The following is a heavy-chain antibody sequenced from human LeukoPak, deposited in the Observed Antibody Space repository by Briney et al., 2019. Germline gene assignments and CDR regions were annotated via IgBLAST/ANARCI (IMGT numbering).Heavy chain of an antibody. CDR1: GGTFSSYA. CDR3: ARDLSDSGGDYYYYYGMDV. CDR2: ISAYNGNT. Sequence: ASVKVSCKASGGTFSSYAISWVRQAPGQGLEWMGWISAYNGNTNYAQKLQGRVTMTTDTSTSTAYMELRSLRSDDTAVYYCARDLSDSGGDYYYYYGMDVWGQGTTVTVSS. D-gene: IGHD2-15*01. V-gene: IGHV1-18*01. J-gene: IGHJ6*02.